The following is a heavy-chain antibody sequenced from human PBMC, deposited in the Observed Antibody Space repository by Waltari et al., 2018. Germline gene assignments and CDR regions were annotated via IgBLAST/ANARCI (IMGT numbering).Heavy chain of an antibody. D-gene: IGHD1-20*01. CDR1: GFTSVTHA. Sequence: EVQLLESGGGLVQPGGSLRLSCQASGFTSVTHAINWVRQAPGKGLEVVSSIIVSDATYYADSVKGRFTISRDYSDNTVYLQMDSLRADDTAVYFCAKPFYNWDDPLHSWGQGTPVTVSS. CDR2: IIVSDAT. V-gene: IGHV3-23*01. CDR3: AKPFYNWDDPLHS. J-gene: IGHJ1*01.